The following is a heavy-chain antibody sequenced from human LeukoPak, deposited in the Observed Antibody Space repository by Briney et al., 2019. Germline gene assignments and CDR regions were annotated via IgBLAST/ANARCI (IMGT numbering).Heavy chain of an antibody. Sequence: GGSLRLSCAASKFTVSSNHMSWVRQAPGKGLEWVSVIYNSGSTYYADSVKGRFIISRDNSKNTLFLQMNSLRAEDTAVYYCARTRWRGNAFDIWGQGTMVTVSS. CDR3: ARTRWRGNAFDI. D-gene: IGHD3-16*01. J-gene: IGHJ3*02. CDR2: IYNSGST. V-gene: IGHV3-66*01. CDR1: KFTVSSNH.